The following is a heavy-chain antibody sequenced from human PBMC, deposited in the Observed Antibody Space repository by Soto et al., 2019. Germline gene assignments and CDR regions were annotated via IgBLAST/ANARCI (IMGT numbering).Heavy chain of an antibody. CDR3: ARDPDPYDSSGFDY. CDR1: GFTFSSYS. V-gene: IGHV3-21*01. D-gene: IGHD3-22*01. Sequence: GGSLRLSCAASGFTFSSYSMNWVRQAPGKGLEWVSSISSSSSYIYYADSVKGRFTISRDNAKNSLYLQMNSLRAEDTAVYYCARDPDPYDSSGFDYWGQGTLVTVSS. J-gene: IGHJ4*02. CDR2: ISSSSSYI.